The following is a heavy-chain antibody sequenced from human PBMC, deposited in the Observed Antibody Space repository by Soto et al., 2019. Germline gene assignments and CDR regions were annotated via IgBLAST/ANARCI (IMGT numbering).Heavy chain of an antibody. V-gene: IGHV3-23*01. D-gene: IGHD1-26*01. CDR3: EKDSNPHSGSESGASNLDS. Sequence: AGGSLRLSCAASGFTFRNYAMSWVRQAPGKGLEWVLAIRATGGGTYYADSVKGRFTISRDNARNTVYLQMDSLRAEDTATYYCEKDSNPHSGSESGASNLDSWGQGTPVTVSS. J-gene: IGHJ4*02. CDR2: IRATGGGT. CDR1: GFTFRNYA.